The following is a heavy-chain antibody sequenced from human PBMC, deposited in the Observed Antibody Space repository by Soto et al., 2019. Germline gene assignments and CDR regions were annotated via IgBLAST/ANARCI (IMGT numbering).Heavy chain of an antibody. Sequence: QIQLVQSGAEVKKPGASVKVSCKTSGFTFQGYYIYWVRQAAGQGRELMGWISTYNGITQYTESLQDRVTMTIETSASTAHLELRRLTSEDTAGYFCVRGDTYYSEWYFQYWGQGTLVIVSS. J-gene: IGHJ4*02. CDR3: VRGDTYYSEWYFQY. D-gene: IGHD2-21*01. CDR1: GFTFQGYY. CDR2: ISTYNGIT. V-gene: IGHV1-18*01.